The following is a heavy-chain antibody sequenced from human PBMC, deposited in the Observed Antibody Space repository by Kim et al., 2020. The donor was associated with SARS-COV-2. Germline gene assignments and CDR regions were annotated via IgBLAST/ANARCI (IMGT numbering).Heavy chain of an antibody. V-gene: IGHV4-59*01. D-gene: IGHD3-22*01. Sequence: SETLSLTCNVSGGSISPYYWSWIRQPPGKRLEYIGYIHYSGSTNYNPSLKSRVTISVDTSKNQFSLKLSSVTAADTAVYYCARGEDYYDTSGYSVWGQGTLITVSS. CDR2: IHYSGST. J-gene: IGHJ4*02. CDR1: GGSISPYY. CDR3: ARGEDYYDTSGYSV.